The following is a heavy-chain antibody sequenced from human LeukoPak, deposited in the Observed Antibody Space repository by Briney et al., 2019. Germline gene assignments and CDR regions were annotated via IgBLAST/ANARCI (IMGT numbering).Heavy chain of an antibody. CDR2: ISAYNGNT. D-gene: IGHD3-10*01. J-gene: IGHJ6*02. V-gene: IGHV1-18*01. CDR1: GGTFSSYA. Sequence: GASVKVSCKASGGTFSSYAISWVRQAPGQGLEWMGWISAYNGNTNYAQKLQGRVTMTTDTSTSTAYMELRSLRSDDTAVYYCARGGGGTTYYGSGSSYGMDVWGQGTTVTVSS. CDR3: ARGGGGTTYYGSGSSYGMDV.